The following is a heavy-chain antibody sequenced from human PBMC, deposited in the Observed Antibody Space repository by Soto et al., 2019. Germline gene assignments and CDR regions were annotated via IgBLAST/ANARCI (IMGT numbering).Heavy chain of an antibody. CDR3: GRDPAGGDIGVVPSAPDY. CDR2: INAGNGNT. V-gene: IGHV1-3*01. J-gene: IGHJ4*02. CDR1: GYTFTSYA. Sequence: ASVKVSCKASGYTFTSYAMHWVRQAPGQRLEWMGWINAGNGNTKYSQKFQGRVTITRDTSASTVYMELSSLRSEDTAVYYCGRDPAGGDIGVVPSAPDYWGQGTLVTSPQ. D-gene: IGHD2-2*01.